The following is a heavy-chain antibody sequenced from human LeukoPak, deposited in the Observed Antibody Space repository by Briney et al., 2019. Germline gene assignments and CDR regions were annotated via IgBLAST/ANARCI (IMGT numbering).Heavy chain of an antibody. CDR2: IKQDGSEK. V-gene: IGHV3-7*01. D-gene: IGHD6-6*01. Sequence: GGSLRLSCTVSGIRFNDYWMSWVRQAPGKGLEWVANIKQDGSEKDYVDSVKGRFTISRDNAKNSLYLQMNSLTAEDTAVYYCARESFAARWDWGQGTLVTVSS. CDR3: ARESFAARWD. CDR1: GIRFNDYW. J-gene: IGHJ4*02.